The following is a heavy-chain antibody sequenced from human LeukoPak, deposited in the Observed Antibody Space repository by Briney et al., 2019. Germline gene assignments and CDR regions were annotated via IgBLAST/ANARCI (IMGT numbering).Heavy chain of an antibody. CDR1: GYTFTSYG. CDR2: IIPIFGTA. V-gene: IGHV1-69*13. J-gene: IGHJ5*02. CDR3: ASAPRGTVIPYELAAGP. Sequence: GASVKVSCKASGYTFTSYGISWVRQAPGQGLEWMGGIIPIFGTANYAQKFQGRVTITADESTSTAYMELSSLRSDDTAVYYCASAPRGTVIPYELAAGPWGQGTLVTVSS. D-gene: IGHD1-1*01.